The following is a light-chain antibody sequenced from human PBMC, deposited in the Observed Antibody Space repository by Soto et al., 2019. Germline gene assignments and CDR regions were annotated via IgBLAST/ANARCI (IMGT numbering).Light chain of an antibody. Sequence: SALTQPPSASGSPGHSVTISCTGTSSDVGGYNYVSWYQQHPGKAPKLMIYEINKRPSGVPDRFSGSKSGNTASLTVSGLQAEDEADYYCSSYAGSSDYVVFGGGTQLTVL. CDR3: SSYAGSSDYVV. V-gene: IGLV2-8*01. J-gene: IGLJ2*01. CDR2: EIN. CDR1: SSDVGGYNY.